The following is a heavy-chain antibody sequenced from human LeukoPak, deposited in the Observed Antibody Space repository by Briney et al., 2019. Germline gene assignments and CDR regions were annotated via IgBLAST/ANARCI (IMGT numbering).Heavy chain of an antibody. V-gene: IGHV3-30*18. CDR2: ISYDGSNK. Sequence: GRSLRLSCAASGFTFSSYGMHWVRQAPGKGLEWVAVISYDGSNKYYADSVKGRFTISRDNSKNTLYLQMNSLRAEDTAVYYCAKDLWELLTWASRWFDPWGQGTLVTVSS. D-gene: IGHD1-26*01. CDR3: AKDLWELLTWASRWFDP. CDR1: GFTFSSYG. J-gene: IGHJ5*02.